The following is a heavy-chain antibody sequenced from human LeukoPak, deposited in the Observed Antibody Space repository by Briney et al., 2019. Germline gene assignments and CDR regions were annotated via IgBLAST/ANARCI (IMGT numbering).Heavy chain of an antibody. J-gene: IGHJ6*02. CDR3: ARDLNPYYDSSGYYRSYYYYYGMDV. Sequence: ASVKVSCKASGYTFTSYYMHWVRQAPGQGLEWMGIINPSGGSTSYAQKFQGRVTMTRDTSTSTVYMEPSSLRSEDTAVYYCARDLNPYYDSSGYYRSYYYYYGMDVWGQGTTVTVSS. CDR1: GYTFTSYY. CDR2: INPSGGST. V-gene: IGHV1-46*01. D-gene: IGHD3-22*01.